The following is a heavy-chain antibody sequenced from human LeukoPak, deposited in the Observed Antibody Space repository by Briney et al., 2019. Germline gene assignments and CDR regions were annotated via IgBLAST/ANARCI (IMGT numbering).Heavy chain of an antibody. V-gene: IGHV1-18*01. J-gene: IGHJ4*02. D-gene: IGHD3-10*01. CDR3: ARIAADGSGTNHY. CDR1: GYIFSRYG. Sequence: ASVNVSCKVSGYIFSRYGITGVRQAPGRGVEWRGWISVYNGNTKSAQNLQDRVIMTTDTSTNTAYMQLTSLRSDETAVYYCARIAADGSGTNHYWGQGTQVIVSS. CDR2: ISVYNGNT.